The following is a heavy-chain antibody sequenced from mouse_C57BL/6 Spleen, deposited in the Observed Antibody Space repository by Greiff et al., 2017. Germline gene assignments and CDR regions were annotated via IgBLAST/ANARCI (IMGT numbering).Heavy chain of an antibody. CDR2: INYDGSST. CDR3: ARDYGSTHWYFDV. D-gene: IGHD1-1*01. V-gene: IGHV5-16*01. Sequence: EVKLVESEGGLVQPGSSMKLSCTASGFTFSDYYMAWVRQVPEKGLEWVANINYDGSSTYYLDSLKSRFIISRDTAKNILYLQMSSLKSEDTATYYCARDYGSTHWYFDVWGTGTTVTVSS. J-gene: IGHJ1*03. CDR1: GFTFSDYY.